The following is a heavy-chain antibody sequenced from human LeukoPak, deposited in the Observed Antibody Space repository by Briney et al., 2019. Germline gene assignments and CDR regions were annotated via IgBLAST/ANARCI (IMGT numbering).Heavy chain of an antibody. CDR1: GYTFTGYY. J-gene: IGHJ4*02. CDR3: ARGPSRYYYDSSGYFDY. V-gene: IGHV1-2*02. Sequence: ASVKVSCKASGYTFTGYYMHWVRQAPGQGLEWMGWVNPNSGDTNYAQKFQGRVTMTRDTSISTAYMELSRLRSDDTAVYYCARGPSRYYYDSSGYFDYWGQGTLVPVSS. D-gene: IGHD3-22*01. CDR2: VNPNSGDT.